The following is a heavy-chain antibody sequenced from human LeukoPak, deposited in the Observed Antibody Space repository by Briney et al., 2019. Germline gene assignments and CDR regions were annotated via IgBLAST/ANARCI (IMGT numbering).Heavy chain of an antibody. D-gene: IGHD6-13*01. J-gene: IGHJ4*02. CDR1: GGSFSGYH. CDR3: ARGRAAAGTDY. V-gene: IGHV4-34*01. CDR2: INHSGST. Sequence: PETLSLTCAVYGGSFSGYHWSWIRQPPGKGLEWIGEINHSGSTNYNPSLKSRVTISVDTSKNQFSLKLSSVTAADTAVYYCARGRAAAGTDYWGQGTLVTVSS.